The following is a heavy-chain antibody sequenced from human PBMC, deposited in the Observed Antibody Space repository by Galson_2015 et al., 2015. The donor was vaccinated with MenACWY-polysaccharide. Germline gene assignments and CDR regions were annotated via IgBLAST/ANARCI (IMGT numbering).Heavy chain of an antibody. CDR3: TRFSAYFHDNSGPFDAFDI. Sequence: SLRLSCAASGFNFGDYGVIWIRQAPGKGLEWISLIRSKAYGGTPESAASVKGRFTMSRDDSKRIAYLQTNSLNTEDTAVYYCTRFSAYFHDNSGPFDAFDIWGQGTMVTVS. J-gene: IGHJ3*02. V-gene: IGHV3-49*03. CDR1: GFNFGDYG. D-gene: IGHD3-22*01. CDR2: IRSKAYGGTP.